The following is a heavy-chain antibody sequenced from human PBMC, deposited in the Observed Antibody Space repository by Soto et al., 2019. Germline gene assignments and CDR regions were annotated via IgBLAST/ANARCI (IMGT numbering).Heavy chain of an antibody. CDR3: VRGTRSTFDI. V-gene: IGHV6-1*01. Sequence: PSQTLSLTCAISGDSVSGNSAAWNWIRQSPSRGLEWLGRTYYRSKWYNDYAVSVKSRITVTPDTSKNQFSLHLNSVTPEDTAVYYCVRGTRSTFDIWGQGTMVTVSS. CDR2: TYYRSKWYN. CDR1: GDSVSGNSAA. J-gene: IGHJ3*02.